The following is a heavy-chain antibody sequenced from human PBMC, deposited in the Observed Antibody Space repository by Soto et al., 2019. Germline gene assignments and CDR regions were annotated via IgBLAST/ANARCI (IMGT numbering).Heavy chain of an antibody. CDR3: ARSVAWGYDSSGPLDY. J-gene: IGHJ4*02. Sequence: QLQLQESGPGLVKPSETLSLTCTVSGGSISSSSYYWGWIRQPPGKGLEWIGSIYYSGSTYYNPSLKSRVTISVDTSKNQFSQKLSSVTAADTAVYYCARSVAWGYDSSGPLDYWGQGTLVTVSS. CDR2: IYYSGST. CDR1: GGSISSSSYY. V-gene: IGHV4-39*01. D-gene: IGHD3-22*01.